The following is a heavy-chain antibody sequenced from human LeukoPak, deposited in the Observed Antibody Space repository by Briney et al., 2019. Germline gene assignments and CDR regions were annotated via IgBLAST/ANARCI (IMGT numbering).Heavy chain of an antibody. Sequence: ASVTVSCKASGYTFTSYGISWVRQAPGQGLEWMGWISAYNGNTNYAQKLQGRVTMTTDTSTSTAYMELRSLRSDDTAVYYCASGDRDGYNYDYWGQGTLVTVSS. CDR1: GYTFTSYG. CDR2: ISAYNGNT. CDR3: ASGDRDGYNYDY. J-gene: IGHJ4*02. D-gene: IGHD5-12*01. V-gene: IGHV1-18*01.